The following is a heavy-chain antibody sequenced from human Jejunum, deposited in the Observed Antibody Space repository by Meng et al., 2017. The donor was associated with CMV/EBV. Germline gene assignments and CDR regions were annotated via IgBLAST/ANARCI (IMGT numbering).Heavy chain of an antibody. Sequence: IPWVPQAPGKGLEWVASIYYDGSANNNADSVRGRFTISRDNSKNTLFLQMSNLSAEDTAVFYCARTPSRAAVHYSDSPADYYFDYWGRGTLVTVSS. CDR3: ARTPSRAAVHYSDSPADYYFDY. J-gene: IGHJ4*02. CDR2: IYYDGSAN. D-gene: IGHD3-10*01. V-gene: IGHV3-30-3*01.